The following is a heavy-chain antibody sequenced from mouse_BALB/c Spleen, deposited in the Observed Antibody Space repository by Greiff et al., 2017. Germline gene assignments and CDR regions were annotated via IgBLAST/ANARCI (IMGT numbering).Heavy chain of an antibody. CDR1: GFTFSSYA. D-gene: IGHD2-3*01. Sequence: EVMLVESGGGLVKPGGSLKLSCAASGFTFSSYAMSWVRQTPEKRLEWVATISSGGSYTYYPDSVKGRFTISRDNAKNTLYLQMSSLRSEDTAMYYCASEDGYLSYAIDYWGQGTSVTVSS. J-gene: IGHJ4*01. CDR2: ISSGGSYT. CDR3: ASEDGYLSYAIDY. V-gene: IGHV5-9-1*01.